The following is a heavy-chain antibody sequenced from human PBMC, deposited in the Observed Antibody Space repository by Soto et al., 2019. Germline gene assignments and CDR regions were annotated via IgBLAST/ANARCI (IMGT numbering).Heavy chain of an antibody. Sequence: ASVKVSCKASGYTLTDYYIHWVRQAPGQGLEWMGWINPNGGGTYYTQEFQGRVTMTRDTSITTAYMELSRLRSDDTALYYCARVKDYSNAMDVWGQGTTVTVSS. CDR2: INPNGGGT. J-gene: IGHJ6*02. D-gene: IGHD4-4*01. V-gene: IGHV1-2*02. CDR3: ARVKDYSNAMDV. CDR1: GYTLTDYY.